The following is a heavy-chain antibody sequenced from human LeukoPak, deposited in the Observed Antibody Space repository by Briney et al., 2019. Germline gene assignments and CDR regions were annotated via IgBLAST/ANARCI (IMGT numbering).Heavy chain of an antibody. CDR1: GGSISSGDYY. V-gene: IGHV4-30-4*01. CDR2: IYYSGST. Sequence: SETLSLTCTVSGGSISSGDYYWSWIRQPPGKGLEWIGYIYYSGSTYYNPSLKSRVTISVDTSKNQFSLKLSSVTAADTAVYYCARVPKSYYYGSGSYPKGLFDYWGQGTLVTVSS. J-gene: IGHJ4*02. CDR3: ARVPKSYYYGSGSYPKGLFDY. D-gene: IGHD3-10*01.